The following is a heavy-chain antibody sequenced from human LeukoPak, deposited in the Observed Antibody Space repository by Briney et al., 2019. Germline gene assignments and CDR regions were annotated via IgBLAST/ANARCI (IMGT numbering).Heavy chain of an antibody. CDR2: IFYIGTT. CDR3: ARRIDGYNYNWFDP. V-gene: IGHV4-59*08. Sequence: PSETLSLTCTVSGGSISGYYWSWIRQPPGKGLEGIGHIFYIGTTNYNPSLKSRVTISVDTSKNQFSLILSSVTAADTAVYYCARRIDGYNYNWFDPWGQGTLVTVSS. J-gene: IGHJ5*02. CDR1: GGSISGYY. D-gene: IGHD5-24*01.